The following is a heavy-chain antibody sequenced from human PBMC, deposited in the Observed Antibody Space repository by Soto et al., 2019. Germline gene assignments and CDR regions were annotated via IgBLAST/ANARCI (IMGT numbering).Heavy chain of an antibody. CDR3: AKDTVAVAGTTDWYFDL. V-gene: IGHV3-9*01. D-gene: IGHD6-19*01. CDR1: GFTFDDYA. Sequence: EVQLVESGGGLVQPGRSLRLSCAASGFTFDDYAMHWVRQAPGKGLEWVSGISWNSGSIGYADSVKGRFTISRDNAKNSLYLQMNSLRAEDTDLYYCAKDTVAVAGTTDWYFDLWGRGSLLAVSS. CDR2: ISWNSGSI. J-gene: IGHJ2*01.